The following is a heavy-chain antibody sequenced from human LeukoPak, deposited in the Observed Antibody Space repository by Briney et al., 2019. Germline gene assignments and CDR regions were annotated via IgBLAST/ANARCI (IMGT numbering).Heavy chain of an antibody. CDR3: ASSSYYYDSSGLLAY. Sequence: SETLSLTCAVSGGSISSSNWWSWVRQPPRKGLEWIGEIYHSGSTNYNPSLKSRVTISVDKSKNQFSLKLSSVTAADTAVYYCASSSYYYDSSGLLAYWGQGTLVTVSS. CDR2: IYHSGST. CDR1: GGSISSSNW. J-gene: IGHJ4*02. V-gene: IGHV4-4*02. D-gene: IGHD3-22*01.